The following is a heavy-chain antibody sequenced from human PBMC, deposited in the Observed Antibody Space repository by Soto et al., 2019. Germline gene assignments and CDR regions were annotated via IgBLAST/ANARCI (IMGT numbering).Heavy chain of an antibody. CDR3: ARESINIVVVVAANGSTVTTPDAFDI. Sequence: ASVKVSSKASGDTFTGYYMHSVRQAPGQGLEWMGWINPNSGGTNYAQKFQGWVTMTRDTSIRTAYMELSRLRSDDTAVYYCARESINIVVVVAANGSTVTTPDAFDIWGQGTMVTVSS. D-gene: IGHD2-15*01. J-gene: IGHJ3*02. CDR1: GDTFTGYY. CDR2: INPNSGGT. V-gene: IGHV1-2*04.